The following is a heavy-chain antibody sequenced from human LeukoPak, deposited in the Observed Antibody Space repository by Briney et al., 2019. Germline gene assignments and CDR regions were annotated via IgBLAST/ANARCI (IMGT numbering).Heavy chain of an antibody. J-gene: IGHJ5*02. CDR3: AREGLLTGRRPFDP. V-gene: IGHV4-34*01. Sequence: SETLSLTCAVYGGSFSGYYWSWIRQPPGKGLEWIGEINHSGSTNYNPSLKSRVTISVDTSKNQFSLKLGSVTAADTAVYYCAREGLLTGRRPFDPWGQGTLVTVSS. CDR1: GGSFSGYY. D-gene: IGHD3-9*01. CDR2: INHSGST.